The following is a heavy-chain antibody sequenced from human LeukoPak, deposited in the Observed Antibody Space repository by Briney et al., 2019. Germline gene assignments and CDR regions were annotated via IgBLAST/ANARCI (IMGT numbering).Heavy chain of an antibody. Sequence: PSETLSFTCVVYGYSTRSGYHWGWIRQPPRKGLARIGRIYDSETTYYSPSLKSRVTMSVDTSKNQFSLRLSSVTAADTAVYYCARVNYGGNFGVDYWGQGTLVTVSS. CDR1: GYSTRSGYH. J-gene: IGHJ4*02. CDR2: IYDSETT. D-gene: IGHD4-23*01. V-gene: IGHV4-38-2*01. CDR3: ARVNYGGNFGVDY.